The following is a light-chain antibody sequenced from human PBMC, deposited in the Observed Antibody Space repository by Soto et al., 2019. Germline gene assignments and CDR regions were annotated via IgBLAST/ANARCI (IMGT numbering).Light chain of an antibody. CDR1: QSVSSN. J-gene: IGKJ2*01. Sequence: EIVMTQSPATLSVSPGERATLSCRASQSVSSNLAWYQQKPGQAPRLLIYGASTRATGIPASFSGSGSGTEFTPTISSLQSEDFAVYYCQHYNNSPYTFGRGTKLEIK. CDR2: GAS. V-gene: IGKV3-15*01. CDR3: QHYNNSPYT.